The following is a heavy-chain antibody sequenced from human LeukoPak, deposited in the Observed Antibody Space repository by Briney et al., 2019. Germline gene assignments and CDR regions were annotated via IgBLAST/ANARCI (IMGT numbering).Heavy chain of an antibody. J-gene: IGHJ6*02. CDR1: GGSISTYY. CDR3: ARDTGSYYYYYGMDV. D-gene: IGHD4-11*01. V-gene: IGHV4-59*01. Sequence: SETLSLTCTVSGGSISTYYWTWIRQPPGKGLEWIGYIYYSGSANYNPSLQSRVTISVDMSKNQFSLKLTSVTAADTAVYYCARDTGSYYYYYGMDVWGQGTTVTVSS. CDR2: IYYSGSA.